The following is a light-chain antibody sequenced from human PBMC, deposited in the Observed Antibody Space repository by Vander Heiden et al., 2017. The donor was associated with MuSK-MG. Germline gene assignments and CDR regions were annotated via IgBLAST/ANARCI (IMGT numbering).Light chain of an antibody. V-gene: IGKV1-39*01. CDR1: QSISSY. Sequence: EIQMTQSPSSLSASVGDRVTITCRASQSISSYLNWYQQKPGKAPKLLIYASSSLQSGVPARFSGSGSGTDFTLTISSLQPEDFATYYGQQSYSTFAVVQGTKVEIK. CDR3: QQSYSTFA. CDR2: ASS. J-gene: IGKJ1*01.